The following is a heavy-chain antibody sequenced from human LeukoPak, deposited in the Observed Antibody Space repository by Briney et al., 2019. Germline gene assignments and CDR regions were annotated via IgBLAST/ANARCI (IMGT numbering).Heavy chain of an antibody. J-gene: IGHJ5*01. CDR1: GFTFSSYA. CDR3: ARGVSSSWYYDS. D-gene: IGHD6-13*01. Sequence: GGSLRLSCAASGFTFSSYAVSWVRQAPGKGLEWVSAISGSGGTTFYADSVKGRFTISRDNAKNSLFLQMNSLRAEDTAVYYCARGVSSSWYYDSWGQGTLVTVSS. V-gene: IGHV3-23*01. CDR2: ISGSGGTT.